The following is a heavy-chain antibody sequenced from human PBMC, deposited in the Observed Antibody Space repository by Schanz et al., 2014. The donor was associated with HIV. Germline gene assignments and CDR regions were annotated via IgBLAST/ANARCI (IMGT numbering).Heavy chain of an antibody. CDR1: GFTFSSYW. D-gene: IGHD3-22*01. CDR3: ARDFSQGRDSSGPYDAFEL. Sequence: EVQLVESGGGLVQPGGSLRLSCAASGFTFSSYWMTWVRQAPGKGLEMVANMNQDGSRKYYVDSVKGRFTISRDNAANALFLQMYSLRAADTAVYYCARDFSQGRDSSGPYDAFELWGQGTMVTVSA. V-gene: IGHV3-7*01. J-gene: IGHJ3*01. CDR2: MNQDGSRK.